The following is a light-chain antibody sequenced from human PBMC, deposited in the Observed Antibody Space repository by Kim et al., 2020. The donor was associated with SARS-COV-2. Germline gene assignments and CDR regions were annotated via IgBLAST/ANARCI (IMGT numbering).Light chain of an antibody. Sequence: VALGQTVRITCQGDSLRRYYATWYQQKPGKAPIVVIYGKNNRPSGIPDRFSGSSSGNTASLTITGTQAGDEADYYCNSRDSNDNVVFGGGTQLTVL. V-gene: IGLV3-19*01. CDR3: NSRDSNDNVV. CDR2: GKN. J-gene: IGLJ2*01. CDR1: SLRRYY.